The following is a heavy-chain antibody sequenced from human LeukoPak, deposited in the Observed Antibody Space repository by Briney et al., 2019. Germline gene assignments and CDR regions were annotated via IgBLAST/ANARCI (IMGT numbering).Heavy chain of an antibody. CDR2: INSTGLVI. Sequence: GGSLRLSCAASGFSFNTYSMNWVRQVPGKGLEWVSYINSTGLVIHYADSVKGRFTISRDNAKNSLHLQMNSLRAEDTALYYCAKDITHYSSGWLFDYWGQGTLVTVSS. V-gene: IGHV3-48*04. CDR1: GFSFNTYS. J-gene: IGHJ4*02. D-gene: IGHD6-19*01. CDR3: AKDITHYSSGWLFDY.